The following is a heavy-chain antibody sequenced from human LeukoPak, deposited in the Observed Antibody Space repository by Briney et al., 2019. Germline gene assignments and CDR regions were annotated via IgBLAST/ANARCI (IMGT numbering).Heavy chain of an antibody. J-gene: IGHJ3*02. CDR2: FYPEDGET. Sequence: ASVKVSCKVSGYTLTELSMHWLRQAPGKGLEWMGGFYPEDGETIYAQKFQGRVTMTEDTSTDTAYMELSSLRSEDTAVYYCATDHKWLVLSTGGRDAFDIWGQGTMVTVSS. CDR3: ATDHKWLVLSTGGRDAFDI. V-gene: IGHV1-24*01. D-gene: IGHD6-19*01. CDR1: GYTLTELS.